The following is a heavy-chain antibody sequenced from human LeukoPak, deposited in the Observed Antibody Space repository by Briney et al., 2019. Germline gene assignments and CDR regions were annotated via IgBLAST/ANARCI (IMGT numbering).Heavy chain of an antibody. CDR3: VRARGSSNPSLRFDP. D-gene: IGHD6-6*01. J-gene: IGHJ5*02. V-gene: IGHV3-7*01. CDR1: GFTYSIYW. CDR2: IMQDGSEE. Sequence: GGSLRLSCAASGFTYSIYWMSWVRQAPGRGLEWVANIMQDGSEEYYVDSVKGRFTISRDNAKNSLYLQMNSLRAEDTAMYYCVRARGSSNPSLRFDPWGQGTLVTVSS.